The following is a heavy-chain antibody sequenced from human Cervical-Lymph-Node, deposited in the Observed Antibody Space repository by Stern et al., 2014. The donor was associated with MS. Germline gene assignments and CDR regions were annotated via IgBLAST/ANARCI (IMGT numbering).Heavy chain of an antibody. CDR1: GGSISSGSYY. Sequence: VQLVESGPGLAKPSQTLSLTCTVSGGSISSGSYYWSWIRQPAGKGLEWIGRIHTGGSTNYNPSFKSRVTISLDTSKNHFSLNLSSVTAADTAVYYCARDLYSNYFDPWGQGTLVTVSS. CDR3: ARDLYSNYFDP. D-gene: IGHD4-11*01. J-gene: IGHJ5*02. V-gene: IGHV4-61*02. CDR2: IHTGGST.